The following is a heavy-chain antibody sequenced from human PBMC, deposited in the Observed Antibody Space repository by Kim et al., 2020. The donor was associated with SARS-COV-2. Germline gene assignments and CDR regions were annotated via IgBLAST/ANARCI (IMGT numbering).Heavy chain of an antibody. Sequence: SVKVSCKASGGTFSSYAISWVRQAPGQGLEWMGGIIPIFGTANYAQKFQGRVTITADESTSTAYMELSSLRSEDTAVYYCARVLILTGYYYYGMDVWGQGTTVTVSS. CDR2: IIPIFGTA. D-gene: IGHD3-9*01. J-gene: IGHJ6*02. CDR3: ARVLILTGYYYYGMDV. CDR1: GGTFSSYA. V-gene: IGHV1-69*13.